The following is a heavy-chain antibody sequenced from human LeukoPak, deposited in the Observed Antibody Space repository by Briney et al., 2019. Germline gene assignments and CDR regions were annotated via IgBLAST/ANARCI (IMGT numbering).Heavy chain of an antibody. CDR3: ARRGIAAAGYDY. CDR1: GGSISSYY. CDR2: IYYSGTT. V-gene: IGHV4-59*08. J-gene: IGHJ4*02. Sequence: PSETLSLTCTVSGGSISSYYWSWIRQPAGKGLEWIGYIYYSGTTNYNPSLKSRVTILVDTSKNQFSLNLSSVTAADTAVYYCARRGIAAAGYDYWGQGTLVTVSS. D-gene: IGHD6-13*01.